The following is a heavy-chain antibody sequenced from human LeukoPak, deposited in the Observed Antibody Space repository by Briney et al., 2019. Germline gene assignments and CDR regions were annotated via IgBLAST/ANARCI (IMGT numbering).Heavy chain of an antibody. D-gene: IGHD2-15*01. CDR1: GFRLSSYA. V-gene: IGHV3-30*04. CDR3: ASGDPDINSHFDY. Sequence: PGGSLRLSCAASGFRLSSYAVHWVRQAPGKGLEWVAVISYDGSNKYYADSVKGRFTISRDNSKSTLYLQMNSLRAEDTAVYYCASGDPDINSHFDYWGQGTLVTVPS. J-gene: IGHJ4*02. CDR2: ISYDGSNK.